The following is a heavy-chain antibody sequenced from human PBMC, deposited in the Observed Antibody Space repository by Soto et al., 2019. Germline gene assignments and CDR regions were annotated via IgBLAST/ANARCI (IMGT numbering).Heavy chain of an antibody. Sequence: PGGSLRLSCAASGFTFSSYGMHWVRQAPGKGLEWVAVIWYDGSNKYYADSVKGRFTISRDNSKNTLYLQMNSLRAEDTAVYYCARSPLREQWLVMWFDPWGQGTLVTVSS. V-gene: IGHV3-33*01. CDR3: ARSPLREQWLVMWFDP. CDR1: GFTFSSYG. J-gene: IGHJ5*02. CDR2: IWYDGSNK. D-gene: IGHD6-19*01.